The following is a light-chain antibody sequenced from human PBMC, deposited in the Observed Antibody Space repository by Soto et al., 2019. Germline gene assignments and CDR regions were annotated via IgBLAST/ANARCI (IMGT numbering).Light chain of an antibody. Sequence: QSALTQPAAVSGSPGQSIAISCTGTSSDVGTYNSVSWYQQYPGKAPKLMIHDVSKRPSGVSDRFSGSKSGNTASLTISGLPSEDAADYYCSSYTSSSSYVFGSGTKLTVL. CDR1: SSDVGTYNS. CDR3: SSYTSSSSYV. J-gene: IGLJ1*01. CDR2: DVS. V-gene: IGLV2-14*01.